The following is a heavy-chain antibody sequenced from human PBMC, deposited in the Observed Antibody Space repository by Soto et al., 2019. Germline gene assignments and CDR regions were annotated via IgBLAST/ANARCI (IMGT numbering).Heavy chain of an antibody. CDR1: GDTFTFYS. CDR3: ASSYGSGYRAFDY. Sequence: QVQLVQSGAEVKRPGSSVKVYCKASGDTFTFYSINWVRQAPGLGLEWMGRINPILSMSNYAQRFQGRVTMTADKSTSTAYMELSSLRSEDTAIYYCASSYGSGYRAFDYWGQGALVTVSS. J-gene: IGHJ4*02. D-gene: IGHD3-10*01. CDR2: INPILSMS. V-gene: IGHV1-69*02.